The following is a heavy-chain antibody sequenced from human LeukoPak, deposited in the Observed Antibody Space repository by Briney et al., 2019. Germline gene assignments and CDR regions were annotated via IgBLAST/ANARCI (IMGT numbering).Heavy chain of an antibody. CDR3: ARDRADYYGSGSYYPNFDC. D-gene: IGHD3-10*01. J-gene: IGHJ4*02. CDR2: IRSKAYGGTT. V-gene: IGHV3-49*04. CDR1: GFTFGDYA. Sequence: GGSLRLSCTASGFTFGDYAMSWVRQAPGKGLEWVGFIRSKAYGGTTEYAASVKGRFTISRDDSKSIACLQMNSLKTEDTAVYYCARDRADYYGSGSYYPNFDCWGQGTLVTVSS.